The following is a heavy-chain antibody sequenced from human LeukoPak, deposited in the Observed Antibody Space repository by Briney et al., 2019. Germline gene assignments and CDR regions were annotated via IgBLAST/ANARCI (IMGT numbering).Heavy chain of an antibody. CDR3: ARRGKGGTMIVVVSAFDI. CDR2: IKQDGSEK. J-gene: IGHJ3*02. CDR1: GFTFSSYW. D-gene: IGHD3-22*01. V-gene: IGHV3-7*03. Sequence: GGSLRLSCAASGFTFSSYWMSWVRQAPGKGLEWVANIKQDGSEKNYVDSVKGRFTISRDNAKNSLYLQMNSLRAEDTAVYYCARRGKGGTMIVVVSAFDIWGQGTMVTVSS.